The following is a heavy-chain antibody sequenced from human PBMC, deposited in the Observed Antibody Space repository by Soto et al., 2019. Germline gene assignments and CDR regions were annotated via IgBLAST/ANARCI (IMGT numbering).Heavy chain of an antibody. CDR1: GFSFSSYG. J-gene: IGHJ4*02. V-gene: IGHV3-30*18. D-gene: IGHD1-1*01. CDR3: AKDVAGTLDY. CDR2: ISYAGRNG. Sequence: QVQLVESGGGVVRPGRSLRLSCAASGFSFSSYGMHWVRLAPGKGLEWVAVISYAGRNGYYADAAKGRFTISRDNSKNTLNLHMNSLRAEDTAVYYCAKDVAGTLDYWGQGTLVTVSS.